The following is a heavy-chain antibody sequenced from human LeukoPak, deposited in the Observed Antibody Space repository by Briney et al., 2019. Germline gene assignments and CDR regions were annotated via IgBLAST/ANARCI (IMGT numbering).Heavy chain of an antibody. D-gene: IGHD1-26*01. CDR3: ARGGSYLSAFDI. CDR2: IYSDNT. CDR1: GFTVSSNS. Sequence: GGSLRLSCTVSGFTVSSNSMSWVRQAPGKGLEWVSFIYSDNTHYSDSVKGRFTISRDNSKNTLYLQMNSLRAEGTAVYYCARGGSYLSAFDIWGQGTMVTVSS. J-gene: IGHJ3*02. V-gene: IGHV3-53*01.